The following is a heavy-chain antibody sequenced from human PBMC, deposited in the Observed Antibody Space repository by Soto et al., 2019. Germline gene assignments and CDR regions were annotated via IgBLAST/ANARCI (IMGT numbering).Heavy chain of an antibody. Sequence: PGGSLRLSCAASGFIFSSYAMHWVRQAPGKGLEWVAVISYDGSTKYYADSVKGRFTISRDNSKNTLYLQMNSLRPEDTAVFYCARDPGSYYFDYWGQGTLVTVSS. CDR1: GFIFSSYA. J-gene: IGHJ4*02. CDR2: ISYDGSTK. CDR3: ARDPGSYYFDY. V-gene: IGHV3-30-3*01.